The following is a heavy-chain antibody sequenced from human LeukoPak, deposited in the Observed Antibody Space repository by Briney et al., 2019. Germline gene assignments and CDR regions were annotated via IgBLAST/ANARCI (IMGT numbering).Heavy chain of an antibody. CDR1: GGTFSSYA. CDR2: IIPIFGTA. V-gene: IGHV1-69*13. D-gene: IGHD1-14*01. CDR3: ARAEVSWFDP. Sequence: GATVKVSCTASGGTFSSYAISWVRQAPGQGLQWMGGIIPIFGTANYAQKFQGRVTITADESTSTAYMELRSLRSDDTAVYYCARAEVSWFDPWGQGTLVTVSS. J-gene: IGHJ5*02.